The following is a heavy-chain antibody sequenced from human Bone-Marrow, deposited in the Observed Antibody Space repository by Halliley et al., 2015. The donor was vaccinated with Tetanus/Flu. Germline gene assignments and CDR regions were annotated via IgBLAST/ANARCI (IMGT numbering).Heavy chain of an antibody. V-gene: IGHV3-30*02. CDR3: AKDGRYCDSPSCQTPFFYFDD. D-gene: IGHD2-2*01. Sequence: GRNENYADSVKGRFTISRDNSKNTLYLQMNSLRPGDTAVYYCAKDGRYCDSPSCQTPFFYFDDWGQGTLVTVSS. J-gene: IGHJ4*02. CDR2: GRNE.